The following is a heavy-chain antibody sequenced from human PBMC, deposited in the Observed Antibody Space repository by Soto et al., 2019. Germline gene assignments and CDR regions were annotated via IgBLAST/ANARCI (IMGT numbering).Heavy chain of an antibody. Sequence: GASMKVSCKDSGGTFSSYAISWVRQAPGQGLEWMGGIIPIFGTANYAQKFQGRVTITADESTSTAYMELSSLRSEDTAVYYCAREILGCSGGSCYRNYYGMDVWGQGTTVTVSS. CDR1: GGTFSSYA. D-gene: IGHD2-15*01. CDR2: IIPIFGTA. CDR3: AREILGCSGGSCYRNYYGMDV. V-gene: IGHV1-69*13. J-gene: IGHJ6*02.